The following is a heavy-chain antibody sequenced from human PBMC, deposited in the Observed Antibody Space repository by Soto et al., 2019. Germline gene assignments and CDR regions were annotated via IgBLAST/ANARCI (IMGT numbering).Heavy chain of an antibody. CDR1: GGTFSSYT. V-gene: IGHV1-69*02. CDR3: ARPLGAAAGTSWFDP. D-gene: IGHD6-13*01. J-gene: IGHJ5*02. CDR2: IIPILGIA. Sequence: SVKVSCKASGGTFSSYTISWVRQAPGQGLEWMGRIIPILGIANYAQKFQGRVTITADKSTSTAYMELSSLRSEDTAVYYCARPLGAAAGTSWFDPWGQGTLVTVSS.